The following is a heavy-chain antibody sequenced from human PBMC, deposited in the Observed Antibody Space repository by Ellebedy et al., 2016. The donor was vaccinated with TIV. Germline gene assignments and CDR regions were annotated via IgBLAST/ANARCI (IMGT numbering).Heavy chain of an antibody. V-gene: IGHV1-2*02. J-gene: IGHJ6*02. CDR1: GYIFTGYY. Sequence: AASVKVSCKASGYIFTGYYMHWVRQAPGQGLEWMGWISPISGGTNYAQKFQGRVTMTRDTSISTVYMELSSLRSEDTAVYYCATATDSFGYYYYYYGMDVWGQGTTVTVSS. CDR2: ISPISGGT. CDR3: ATATDSFGYYYYYYGMDV. D-gene: IGHD3-22*01.